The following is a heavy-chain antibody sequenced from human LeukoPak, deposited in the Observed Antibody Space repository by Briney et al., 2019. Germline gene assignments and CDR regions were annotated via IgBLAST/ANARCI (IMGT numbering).Heavy chain of an antibody. CDR3: ARRDYDFWSGPYGYMDV. Sequence: SETLSLTCAVYGGSFSGYYWSWIRQPPGKWLEWIGEINHSGSTNYNPSLKSRVTISVDTSKNQFSLKLSSVTAADTAVYYCARRDYDFWSGPYGYMDVWGKGTTVTVSS. CDR1: GGSFSGYY. D-gene: IGHD3-3*01. CDR2: INHSGST. V-gene: IGHV4-34*01. J-gene: IGHJ6*03.